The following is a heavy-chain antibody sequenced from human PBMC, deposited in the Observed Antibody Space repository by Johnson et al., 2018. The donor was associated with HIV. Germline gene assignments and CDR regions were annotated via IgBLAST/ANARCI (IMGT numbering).Heavy chain of an antibody. CDR1: GFTVSSNY. CDR3: GKDQYRKLTTVAGI. CDR2: ISGSGGYT. J-gene: IGHJ3*02. V-gene: IGHV3-23*04. D-gene: IGHD4-17*01. Sequence: VQLVESGGGLVQPGGSLRVSCAASGFTVSSNYMSWVRQAPGKGLEWVSAISGSGGYTYYADSVKGRFTISRDSSKNTLHPQMNSLRAEDTAVYFCGKDQYRKLTTVAGIWGQGTMVTVSS.